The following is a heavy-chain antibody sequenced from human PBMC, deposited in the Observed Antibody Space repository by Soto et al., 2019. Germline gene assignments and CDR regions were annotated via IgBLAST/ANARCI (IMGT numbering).Heavy chain of an antibody. D-gene: IGHD3-10*01. J-gene: IGHJ5*02. CDR1: GFTFDDYA. Sequence: EVQLVESGGGLVQPGRSLRLSCAASGFTFDDYAMHWVWQAPGKGLEWVSGISWNSGSIGYADSVKGRFTLCRDNAKNSLYLQMNSLRADVTALYYCAKSRAYGSGSYYPPSWCQGTLVTVSS. CDR3: AKSRAYGSGSYYPPS. CDR2: ISWNSGSI. V-gene: IGHV3-9*01.